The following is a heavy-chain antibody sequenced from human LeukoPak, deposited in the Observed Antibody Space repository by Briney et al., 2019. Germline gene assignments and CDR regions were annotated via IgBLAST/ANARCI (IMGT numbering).Heavy chain of an antibody. D-gene: IGHD2-15*01. V-gene: IGHV1-2*02. CDR2: INPNSGGT. Sequence: ASVKVSCKASGYTFTGYYMHWGRQAPGQGLEWMGWINPNSGGTDYAQKFQGRVTMTRDTSISTTYMELSRLRSDDTAVYYCARGDIVVVVAATPKSPGAFDIWGQGTMVTVSS. J-gene: IGHJ3*02. CDR1: GYTFTGYY. CDR3: ARGDIVVVVAATPKSPGAFDI.